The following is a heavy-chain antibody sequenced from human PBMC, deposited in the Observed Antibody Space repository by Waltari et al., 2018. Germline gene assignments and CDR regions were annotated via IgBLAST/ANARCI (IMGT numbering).Heavy chain of an antibody. CDR1: GYTLTNLS. V-gene: IGHV1-24*01. Sequence: HVQLKQSGAEVKKTGASVKVSCKVFGYTLTNLSMHWVRQAPGKGLEWMGNFDPEDGETIYAQKFQGRLSMTEDTSTDTAYMELSSLRSEDTAVYYCATTVLYSGPYCADWGQGTLVTVSS. D-gene: IGHD1-26*01. J-gene: IGHJ4*02. CDR3: ATTVLYSGPYCAD. CDR2: FDPEDGET.